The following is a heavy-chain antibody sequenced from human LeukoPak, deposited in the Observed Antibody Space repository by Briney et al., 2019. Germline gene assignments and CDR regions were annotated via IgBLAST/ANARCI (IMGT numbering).Heavy chain of an antibody. CDR1: GGSISSYY. CDR2: IYYSGST. CDR3: ARYSGTKYSYGFDY. J-gene: IGHJ4*02. D-gene: IGHD5-18*01. Sequence: SETLSLTCTVSGGSISSYYWSWIRQPPGKGLEWIGSIYYSGSTYYNPSLKSRVTISVDTSKNQFSLKLSSVTAADTAVYYCARYSGTKYSYGFDYWGQGTLVTVSS. V-gene: IGHV4-59*12.